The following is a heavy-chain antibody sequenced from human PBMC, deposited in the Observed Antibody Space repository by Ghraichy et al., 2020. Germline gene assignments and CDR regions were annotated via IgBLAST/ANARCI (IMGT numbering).Heavy chain of an antibody. D-gene: IGHD6-19*01. Sequence: SQTLSLTCTVSGGSISSGGYYWSWIRQHPGKGLEWIGYISYSGSIFYNPSLKSRVTMSVDTSKNQFSLRLSSVTASDTAVYFCARDQSLAGNHFFDNWGQGTRVSVSS. J-gene: IGHJ4*02. V-gene: IGHV4-31*03. CDR2: ISYSGSI. CDR3: ARDQSLAGNHFFDN. CDR1: GGSISSGGYY.